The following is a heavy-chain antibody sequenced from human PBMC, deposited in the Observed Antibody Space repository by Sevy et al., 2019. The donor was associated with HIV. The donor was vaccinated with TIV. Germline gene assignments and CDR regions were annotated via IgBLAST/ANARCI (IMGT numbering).Heavy chain of an antibody. Sequence: GGSLRLSCAASGFTFSSYAMSWVRQAPGKGLEWVSAISGSGGSTYYADSVKGRFTISRDNSKNTLYLQMNSLRAEDTDVYYCAKDLQTALAIVVVPAAIGLDYWGQGTLVTVSS. CDR1: GFTFSSYA. CDR3: AKDLQTALAIVVVPAAIGLDY. CDR2: ISGSGGST. J-gene: IGHJ4*02. D-gene: IGHD2-2*03. V-gene: IGHV3-23*01.